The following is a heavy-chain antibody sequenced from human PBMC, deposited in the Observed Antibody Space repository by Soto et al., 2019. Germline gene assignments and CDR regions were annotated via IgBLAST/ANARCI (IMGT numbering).Heavy chain of an antibody. D-gene: IGHD6-13*01. J-gene: IGHJ4*02. CDR1: GFTVSSNY. CDR3: AGDRYTSTWYTH. CDR2: IYGGGST. V-gene: IGHV3-66*01. Sequence: EVQLVESGGGLVQPGGSLRLSCAASGFTVSSNYMSWVRQAPGKGLEWVSLIYGGGSTFFADSVKGRFTISRDNSKNTLYLQMNSLRVEDTAVYDCAGDRYTSTWYTHWGQGTLVTVSS.